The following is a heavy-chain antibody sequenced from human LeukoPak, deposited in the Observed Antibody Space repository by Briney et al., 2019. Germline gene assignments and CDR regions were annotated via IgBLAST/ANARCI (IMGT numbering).Heavy chain of an antibody. CDR1: GFTFSSYG. CDR2: ISYDGSNK. CDR3: AKGPYYDSSGYYPHHPFDY. V-gene: IGHV3-30*18. Sequence: GGSLRLSCAASGFTFSSYGMHWVRQAPGKGLEWVAVISYDGSNKYYADSVKGRFTISRDNSKNTLYLQMNSLRAEDTAVYYCAKGPYYDSSGYYPHHPFDYWGQGTLVTVSS. D-gene: IGHD3-22*01. J-gene: IGHJ4*02.